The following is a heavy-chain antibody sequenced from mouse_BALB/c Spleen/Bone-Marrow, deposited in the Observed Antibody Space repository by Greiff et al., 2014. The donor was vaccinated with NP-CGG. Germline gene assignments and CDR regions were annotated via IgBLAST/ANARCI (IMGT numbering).Heavy chain of an antibody. CDR2: IWADGST. Sequence: VHLVESGPGLVAPSQSLSTTCTVSGFSLTNYGVHWVRQPPGKGLEWLGVIWADGSTNYNSALMSRLSISKDNSKSQVFFRMNSLQTDDTAMYYCARITTATGAMDYWGQGTLVTVSS. CDR1: GFSLTNYG. CDR3: ARITTATGAMDY. D-gene: IGHD1-2*01. J-gene: IGHJ4*01. V-gene: IGHV2-9*02.